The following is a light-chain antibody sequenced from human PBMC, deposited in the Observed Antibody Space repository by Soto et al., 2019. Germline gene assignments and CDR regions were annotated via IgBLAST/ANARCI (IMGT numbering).Light chain of an antibody. CDR1: QSISSW. CDR2: KAS. Sequence: DIQMTQSPSTLSASVEDRVIITCRASQSISSWLAWYQQKPGKAPKLLIYKASSLESGVPSRFSGSGSGTEFNLTISSLQPDDFATYYCQQYNDYPWTLGQGTKVQIK. CDR3: QQYNDYPWT. J-gene: IGKJ1*01. V-gene: IGKV1-5*03.